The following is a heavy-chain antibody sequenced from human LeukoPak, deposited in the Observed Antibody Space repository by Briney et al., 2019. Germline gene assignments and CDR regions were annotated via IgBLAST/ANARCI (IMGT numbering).Heavy chain of an antibody. Sequence: KPGGSLRLSCAASAFTFSSYSMNWVRQAPGKGMEWVSSIISSSSYIYYADSVKGRFTISRDNAKNSLYLQMNSLRAEDTAVYYCARGSPLLWFGELLWRFPTLRVDYWGQGTLVTVSS. J-gene: IGHJ4*02. CDR1: AFTFSSYS. D-gene: IGHD3-10*01. CDR2: IISSSSYI. V-gene: IGHV3-21*01. CDR3: ARGSPLLWFGELLWRFPTLRVDY.